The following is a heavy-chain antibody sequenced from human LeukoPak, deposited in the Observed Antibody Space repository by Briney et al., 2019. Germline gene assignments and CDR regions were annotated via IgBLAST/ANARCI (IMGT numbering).Heavy chain of an antibody. Sequence: GESLRLSCTTSGFAFDDFAMSWVRQPAGKGLEWVGFIRRRAYGGAAEYAASVKGRFIISRDDSKGIAYLQMNSLKTEDTAVYYCSRNGLVDFDYWGQGSRVIVSP. V-gene: IGHV3-49*04. J-gene: IGHJ4*02. CDR2: IRRRAYGGAA. CDR1: GFAFDDFA. CDR3: SRNGLVDFDY.